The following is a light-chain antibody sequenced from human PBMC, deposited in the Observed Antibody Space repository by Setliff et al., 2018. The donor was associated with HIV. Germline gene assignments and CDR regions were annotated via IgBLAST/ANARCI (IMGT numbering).Light chain of an antibody. V-gene: IGLV2-14*01. CDR3: SSYTGRSTFV. J-gene: IGLJ3*02. CDR1: SSDIGDYNY. CDR2: DVS. Sequence: QSVLTQPASVSGSPGQAITFSCTGTSSDIGDYNYVSWFQQHPAKAPKVMIYDVSKRPSGVSNRFSGSKSGNTASLTISGLQAEGEADYYCSSYTGRSTFVFGGGTKVTVL.